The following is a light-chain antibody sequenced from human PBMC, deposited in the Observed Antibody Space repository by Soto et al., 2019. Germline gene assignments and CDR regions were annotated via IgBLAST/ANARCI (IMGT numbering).Light chain of an antibody. CDR2: QAS. Sequence: DIQLTQYTSTLSASVGDRVTITCRASQPINSWLAWYQQKPGKAPKLLICQASSLKSGVPSRFSGSASGTEFTLTISSLQPDDFATYYCQQYSIYPWTFGQGTKVDIK. J-gene: IGKJ1*01. V-gene: IGKV1-5*03. CDR1: QPINSW. CDR3: QQYSIYPWT.